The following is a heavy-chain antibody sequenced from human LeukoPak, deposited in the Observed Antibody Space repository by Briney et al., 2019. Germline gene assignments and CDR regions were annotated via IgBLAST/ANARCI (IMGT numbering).Heavy chain of an antibody. CDR2: MKPNSGNK. J-gene: IGHJ3*02. CDR1: GYTFTSYD. CDR3: ASEVAVPAGPDTFDI. Sequence: SVKVSCKASGYTFTSYDMHWVRQATGKGLEWMGWMKPNSGNKRYEKKFPGTVKMPSNTSISTAYIALSSLRTDHTAVYSCASEVAVPAGPDTFDICGQGQIAPVSS. D-gene: IGHD2-2*01. V-gene: IGHV1-8*01.